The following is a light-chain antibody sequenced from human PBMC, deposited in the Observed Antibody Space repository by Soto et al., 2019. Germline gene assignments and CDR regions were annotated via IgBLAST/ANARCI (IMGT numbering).Light chain of an antibody. CDR3: CSYAGSSTHYV. CDR2: EDT. CDR1: SSDVGNYDL. Sequence: QSVLTQPASVSGSPGQSITISCTGTSSDVGNYDLVSWYQQHPGRAPKLMIYEDTKRPSGVSNRFSASKSGNTASLTVSGLQPEDEPDYYCCSYAGSSTHYVFGTGTKVTVL. V-gene: IGLV2-23*01. J-gene: IGLJ1*01.